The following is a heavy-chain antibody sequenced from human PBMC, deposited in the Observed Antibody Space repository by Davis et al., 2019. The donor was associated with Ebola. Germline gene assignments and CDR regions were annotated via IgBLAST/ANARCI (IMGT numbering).Heavy chain of an antibody. D-gene: IGHD6-6*01. V-gene: IGHV1-2*02. J-gene: IGHJ5*02. CDR3: ARDRSSSYWFDP. CDR2: INPNSGGT. Sequence: PGGSLRLSCAASGYTFTGYYMHWVRQAPGQGLEWMGWINPNSGGTNYAQKFQGRVTMTRDTSISTAYMELSRLRSEDTAVYYCARDRSSSYWFDPWGQGTLVTVSS. CDR1: GYTFTGYY.